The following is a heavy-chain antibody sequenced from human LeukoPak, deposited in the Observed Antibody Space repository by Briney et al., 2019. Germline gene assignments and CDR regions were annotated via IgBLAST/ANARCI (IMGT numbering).Heavy chain of an antibody. CDR1: GFTFSSYG. Sequence: GGSLRPSCAASGFTFSSYGMHWVRQAPGKGLEWVAVIWYDGSNKYYADSVKGRFTISRDNSKNTLYLQMNSLRAEDTAVYYCARDPPIFGVGTNYYYGMDVWGQETTVTVSS. CDR3: ARDPPIFGVGTNYYYGMDV. V-gene: IGHV3-33*01. D-gene: IGHD3-3*01. CDR2: IWYDGSNK. J-gene: IGHJ6*02.